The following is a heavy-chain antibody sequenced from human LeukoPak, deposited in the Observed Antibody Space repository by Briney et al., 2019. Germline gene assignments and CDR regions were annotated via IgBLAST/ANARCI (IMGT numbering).Heavy chain of an antibody. CDR3: ARGSGYSYAFTGRERTKSHLDY. Sequence: GGSLRLSCAASGFTFSTYGMHWVRQTPGKGLEWEAVISYDGSNKYYTDSVKGRFTISRDNSKNTLYLQMNSLRAEDTAVYYCARGSGYSYAFTGRERTKSHLDYWGPGTLVTVSS. J-gene: IGHJ4*02. D-gene: IGHD5-18*01. CDR1: GFTFSTYG. V-gene: IGHV3-30*03. CDR2: ISYDGSNK.